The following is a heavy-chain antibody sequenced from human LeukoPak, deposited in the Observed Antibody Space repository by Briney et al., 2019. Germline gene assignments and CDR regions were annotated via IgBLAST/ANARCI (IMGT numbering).Heavy chain of an antibody. Sequence: SETLSLTCAVYGGSFSGYYWSWIRQPPGKGLEWIGEINHSGSTNYNPSLKSRVTISVDTSKNQFSLKLSSVTAADTAVYYCARLDGDYGLYYFDYWGQGTLVTVSS. CDR3: ARLDGDYGLYYFDY. J-gene: IGHJ4*02. D-gene: IGHD4-17*01. V-gene: IGHV4-34*01. CDR1: GGSFSGYY. CDR2: INHSGST.